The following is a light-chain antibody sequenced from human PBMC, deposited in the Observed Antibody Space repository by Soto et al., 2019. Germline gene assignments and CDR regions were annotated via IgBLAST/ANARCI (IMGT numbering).Light chain of an antibody. CDR1: ETLANTN. CDR3: HQFGRSPVI. CDR2: GES. V-gene: IGKV3-20*01. Sequence: EIVLTQSPGTLSASPGERAILSCRASETLANTNIAWYQQQPGQAPRFLISGESKRATGIPDRFRGGGSGTEFTLTISSLEPEDFAIYFCHQFGRSPVIFGGGTTVDI. J-gene: IGKJ4*01.